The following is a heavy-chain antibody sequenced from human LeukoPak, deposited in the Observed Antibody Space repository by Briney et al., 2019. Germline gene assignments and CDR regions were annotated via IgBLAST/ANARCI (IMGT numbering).Heavy chain of an antibody. CDR3: ARDRYYYDSRAKGAFDI. CDR2: IYYSGST. J-gene: IGHJ3*02. CDR1: GGSISSSSYY. Sequence: SETLSLTCTVSGGSISSSSYYWGWIRQPPGKGLEWIGSIYYSGSTYYNPSLKSRVTISVDTSKNQFSLKLSSVTAADTAVYYCARDRYYYDSRAKGAFDIWGQGTMVTVSS. V-gene: IGHV4-39*07. D-gene: IGHD3-22*01.